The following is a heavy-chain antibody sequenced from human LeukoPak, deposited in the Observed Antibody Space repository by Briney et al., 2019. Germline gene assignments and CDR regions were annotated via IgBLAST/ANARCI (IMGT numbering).Heavy chain of an antibody. J-gene: IGHJ3*02. Sequence: NPSETLSLTCTVSGGSISSYYWSWIRQPPGKGLEWIGYIYYSGSTNYNPSLKSRVTISVDTSKNQFPLKLSSVTAADTAVYYCARYYDSSAPYAFDIWGQGTMVTVSS. CDR3: ARYYDSSAPYAFDI. V-gene: IGHV4-59*01. CDR2: IYYSGST. D-gene: IGHD3-22*01. CDR1: GGSISSYY.